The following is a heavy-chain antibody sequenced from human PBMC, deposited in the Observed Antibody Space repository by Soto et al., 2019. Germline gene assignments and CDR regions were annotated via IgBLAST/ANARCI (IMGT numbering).Heavy chain of an antibody. Sequence: GGSLRLSCAASGFTFSSYAMHWVRQAPGKGLEWVAVISYDGSNKYYADSVKGRFTISRDNSKNTLYLQMNSLRAEDTAVYYCAREGGIYYYGSGSYYQPLDYWGQGTLVTVSS. CDR2: ISYDGSNK. CDR3: AREGGIYYYGSGSYYQPLDY. D-gene: IGHD3-10*01. J-gene: IGHJ4*02. CDR1: GFTFSSYA. V-gene: IGHV3-30-3*01.